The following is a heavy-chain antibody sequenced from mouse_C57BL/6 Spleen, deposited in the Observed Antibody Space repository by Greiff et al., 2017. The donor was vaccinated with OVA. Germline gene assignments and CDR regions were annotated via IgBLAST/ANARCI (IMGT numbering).Heavy chain of an antibody. J-gene: IGHJ4*01. V-gene: IGHV5-17*01. CDR2: ISSGSSTI. CDR1: GFTFSDYG. CDR3: ARHGSSYDYYAMDY. Sequence: EVQLQESGGGLVKPGGSLKLSCAASGFTFSDYGMHWVRQAPEKGLEWVAYISSGSSTIYYADTVKGRFTISRDNAKNTLFLQMTSLRSEDTAMYYCARHGSSYDYYAMDYWGQGTSVTVSS. D-gene: IGHD1-1*01.